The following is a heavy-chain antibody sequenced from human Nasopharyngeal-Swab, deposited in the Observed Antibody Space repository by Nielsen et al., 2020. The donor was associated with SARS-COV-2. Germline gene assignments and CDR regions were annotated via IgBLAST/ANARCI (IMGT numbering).Heavy chain of an antibody. J-gene: IGHJ6*03. CDR2: IYYSGST. Sequence: SETLSLTCTVSGGSISSYYWSWIRQPPGKGPEWIGYIYYSGSTNYNPSLKSRVTISVDTSKNQFSLKLSSVTAADTAVYYCARDKGGMATLDYYYYYYMDVWGKGTTVTVSS. D-gene: IGHD5-24*01. V-gene: IGHV4-59*01. CDR3: ARDKGGMATLDYYYYYYMDV. CDR1: GGSISSYY.